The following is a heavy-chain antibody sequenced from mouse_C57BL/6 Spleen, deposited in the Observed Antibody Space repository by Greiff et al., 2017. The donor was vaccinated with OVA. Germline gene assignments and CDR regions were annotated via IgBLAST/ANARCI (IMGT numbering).Heavy chain of an antibody. Sequence: QVQLQQSGPELVKPGASVKISCKASGYAFTSYWMNWVKQRPGKGLEWIGRIYPGDGGTNYNGKFKGKATLTADKSSSTAYMQLSSLTSEDSAVDFCARRIWDYAMDDWGQGTSVTVSS. CDR2: IYPGDGGT. CDR1: GYAFTSYW. D-gene: IGHD1-1*02. CDR3: ARRIWDYAMDD. J-gene: IGHJ4*01. V-gene: IGHV1-82*01.